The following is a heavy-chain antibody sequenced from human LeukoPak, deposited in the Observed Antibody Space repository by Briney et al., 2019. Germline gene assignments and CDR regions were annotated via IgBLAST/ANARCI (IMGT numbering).Heavy chain of an antibody. D-gene: IGHD5-12*01. J-gene: IGHJ4*02. V-gene: IGHV3-23*01. Sequence: PGGSLRLSCAASGFTVSSNYMSWVRQAPGKGLEWVSAISGSGGSTYYADSVKGRFTISRDNSKNTLYLQMNSLGVGDTAVYYCANRGIYSGYAYYFDYWGQGALVTVSS. CDR3: ANRGIYSGYAYYFDY. CDR2: ISGSGGST. CDR1: GFTVSSNY.